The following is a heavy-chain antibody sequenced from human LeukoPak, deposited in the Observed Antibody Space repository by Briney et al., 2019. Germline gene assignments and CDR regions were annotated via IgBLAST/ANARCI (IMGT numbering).Heavy chain of an antibody. J-gene: IGHJ4*02. Sequence: SGGSLRLSCAASGFTFSSCWMSWVRQAPGKGLEWVANIKQDGSEKYYVDSVKGRYTISRDNAKNSLYLQMNSLRAEDTAVYYCARGTGIAVADFDYWGQGTLVTVSS. CDR3: ARGTGIAVADFDY. V-gene: IGHV3-7*01. D-gene: IGHD6-19*01. CDR2: IKQDGSEK. CDR1: GFTFSSCW.